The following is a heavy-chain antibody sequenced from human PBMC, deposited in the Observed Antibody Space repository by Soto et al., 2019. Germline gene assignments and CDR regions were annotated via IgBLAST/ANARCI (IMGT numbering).Heavy chain of an antibody. V-gene: IGHV1-2*04. CDR2: INPNSGGT. D-gene: IGHD2-2*01. J-gene: IGHJ6*02. CDR3: ARLVSARYCGSTSCYGMDV. CDR1: GYTFTGYY. Sequence: ASVKVSCKASGYTFTGYYMHWVRQAPEQGLEWMGWINPNSGGTNYAQKFQGWVTMTRDTSISTAYIELSRLRSDDTAVYYCARLVSARYCGSTSCYGMDVWGQGTTVTVSS.